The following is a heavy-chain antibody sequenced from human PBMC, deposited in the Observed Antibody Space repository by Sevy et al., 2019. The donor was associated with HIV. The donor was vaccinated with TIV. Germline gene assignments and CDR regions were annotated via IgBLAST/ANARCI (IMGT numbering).Heavy chain of an antibody. CDR3: AREGCXXXXXY. CDR1: GFNFNIYS. CDR2: LSFGCGKI. V-gene: IGHV3-23*01. Sequence: GGSLRLSCAVSGFNFNIYSMSWVRQAPGKGLEWVSTLSFGCGKINYADSVKGRFIISRDDSKNTLYLQMNSLRAEDTAVYFCAREGCXXXXXYWGQXTLVTVSS. J-gene: IGHJ4*02. D-gene: IGHD6-19*01.